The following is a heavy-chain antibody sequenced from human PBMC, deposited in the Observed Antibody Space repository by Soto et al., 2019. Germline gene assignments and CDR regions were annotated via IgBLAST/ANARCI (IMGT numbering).Heavy chain of an antibody. Sequence: ASVKVSCKASGYTFTSSAMHWVRQAPGQRLEWIGWIVVGSGNTNYAQKFQERVTITRDMSTSTAYMELSSLRSEDTAVYYCAASGKDAFDIWGQGTMVTVSS. J-gene: IGHJ3*02. CDR3: AASGKDAFDI. D-gene: IGHD1-26*01. CDR2: IVVGSGNT. V-gene: IGHV1-58*02. CDR1: GYTFTSSA.